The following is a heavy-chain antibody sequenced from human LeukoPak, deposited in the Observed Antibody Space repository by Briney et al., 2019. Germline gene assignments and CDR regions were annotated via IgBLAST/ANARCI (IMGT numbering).Heavy chain of an antibody. CDR2: ISGSGGST. CDR3: ARRPTPSYYYCSCSYYSLDF. V-gene: IGHV3-23*01. J-gene: IGHJ4*02. D-gene: IGHD3-10*01. CDR1: GFTFSSYA. Sequence: GGSLRLSCAASGFTFSSYAMSWVRQAPGKGLEWVSAISGSGGSTCYADYVKGRFTIARDNAKSSLFLQMNTLRSDDTAVYYCARRPTPSYYYCSCSYYSLDFWGQGTLVTVST.